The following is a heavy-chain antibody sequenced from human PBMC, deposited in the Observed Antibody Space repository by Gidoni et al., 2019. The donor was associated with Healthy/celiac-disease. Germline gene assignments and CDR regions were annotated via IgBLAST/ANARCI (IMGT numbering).Heavy chain of an antibody. D-gene: IGHD5-12*01. CDR3: ARDDAMATRTGWYFDL. CDR1: GGSFSGYY. V-gene: IGHV4-34*01. Sequence: QVQLQQWGAGRLKPPETLSLTCAVYGGSFSGYYWSWIRQPPGKGLEWIGEINHSGSTNYNPSLKSRVTISVDTSKNQFSLKLSSVTAADTAVYYCARDDAMATRTGWYFDLWGRGTLVTVSS. J-gene: IGHJ2*01. CDR2: INHSGST.